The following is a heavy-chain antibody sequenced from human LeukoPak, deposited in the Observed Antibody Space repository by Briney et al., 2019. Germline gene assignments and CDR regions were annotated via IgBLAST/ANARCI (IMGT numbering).Heavy chain of an antibody. J-gene: IGHJ4*02. Sequence: GGSLRLSCAASGFTVRTSYMSWVRQAPGKGLEWVSVIYSGGATHYADSVKGRLTISRDNSKNTLYFQMNSLRVEDTAVYYCARGGEPATGPFDYWGQETLVTVSS. V-gene: IGHV3-53*01. D-gene: IGHD5-24*01. CDR1: GFTVRTSY. CDR2: IYSGGAT. CDR3: ARGGEPATGPFDY.